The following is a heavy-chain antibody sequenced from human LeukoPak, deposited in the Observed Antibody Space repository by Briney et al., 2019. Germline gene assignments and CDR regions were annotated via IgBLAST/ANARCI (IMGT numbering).Heavy chain of an antibody. J-gene: IGHJ6*02. Sequence: GGSLRLSCAASGFTFSSYAMSWVRQAPGKGLEWVSAISGSGGSTYYADSVKGRFTISRDNSKNTVYLQMNSLGAEDTALYYCAKDFYGSGANGMDVWGQGTTVTVSS. CDR2: ISGSGGST. V-gene: IGHV3-23*01. D-gene: IGHD3-10*01. CDR1: GFTFSSYA. CDR3: AKDFYGSGANGMDV.